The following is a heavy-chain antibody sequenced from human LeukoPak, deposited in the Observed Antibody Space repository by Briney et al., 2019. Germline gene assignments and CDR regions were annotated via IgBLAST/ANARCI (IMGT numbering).Heavy chain of an antibody. V-gene: IGHV3-23*01. D-gene: IGHD2-15*01. CDR2: ISGSGGST. J-gene: IGHJ6*02. CDR1: GFTFSSYA. CDR3: TTDVSGGSSVYYYYGMDV. Sequence: GGSLRLSCAASGFTFSSYAMSWVRQAPGKGLEWVSAISGSGGSTYYADSVKGRLTISRDNSKNTLYLQMNSLRAEDTAVYYCTTDVSGGSSVYYYYGMDVWGQGTTVTVSS.